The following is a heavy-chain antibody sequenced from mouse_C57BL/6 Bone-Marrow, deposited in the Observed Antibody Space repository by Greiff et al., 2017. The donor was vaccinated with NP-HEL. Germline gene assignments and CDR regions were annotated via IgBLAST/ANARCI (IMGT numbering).Heavy chain of an antibody. V-gene: IGHV5-4*01. J-gene: IGHJ2*01. D-gene: IGHD1-1*01. Sequence: VKLVESGGGLVKPGGSLKLSCAASGFTFSSYAMSWVRQTPEKRLEWVATISDGGSYTYYPDNVKGRFTISRDNAKNNLYLQMSHLKSEDTAMYYCAREITTVVDYWGQGTTLTVSS. CDR2: ISDGGSYT. CDR3: AREITTVVDY. CDR1: GFTFSSYA.